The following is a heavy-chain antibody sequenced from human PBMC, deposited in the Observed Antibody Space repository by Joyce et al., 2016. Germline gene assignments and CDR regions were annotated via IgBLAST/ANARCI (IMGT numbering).Heavy chain of an antibody. CDR3: ATTNSSGWYRIDY. Sequence: QVQLQESGPGLVKPSGTLSLTCAVSGGSVSGGNWWSWVRQPPGKGLDWIGEIDQTGSTNYHPSHKSRVNMSVDKSKNQFSLKLTSVTAADTAIYYCATTNSSGWYRIDYWGQGTLVTVSS. CDR1: GGSVSGGNW. J-gene: IGHJ4*02. D-gene: IGHD6-19*01. CDR2: IDQTGST. V-gene: IGHV4-4*02.